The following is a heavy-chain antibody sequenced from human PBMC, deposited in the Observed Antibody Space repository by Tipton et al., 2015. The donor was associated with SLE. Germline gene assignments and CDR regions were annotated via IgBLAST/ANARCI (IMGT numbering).Heavy chain of an antibody. CDR2: IYYTGST. Sequence: TLSLTCTVSGGSISSYYWSWIRQPPGKGLEWIGYIYYTGSTNYNPSLESRVTISVDTSKNQFSLKLSSVTAADTAVYYCARDPGSYAFDMWGQGTMVTVSS. CDR3: ARDPGSYAFDM. J-gene: IGHJ3*02. CDR1: GGSISSYY. D-gene: IGHD3-10*01. V-gene: IGHV4-59*01.